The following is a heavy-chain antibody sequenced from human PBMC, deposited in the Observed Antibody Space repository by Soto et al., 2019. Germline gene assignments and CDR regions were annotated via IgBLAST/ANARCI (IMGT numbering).Heavy chain of an antibody. CDR3: ARGLAAQSYYYYGMDV. J-gene: IGHJ6*02. V-gene: IGHV4-30-2*01. D-gene: IGHD6-6*01. Sequence: SETLSLTCAVSGGSISSGGYSWSWIRQPPGKGLEWIGYIYHSGSTYYNPSLKSRVTISVDRSKNQFSLKLSSVTAADTAVYYCARGLAAQSYYYYGMDVWGQGTTVTVSS. CDR2: IYHSGST. CDR1: GGSISSGGYS.